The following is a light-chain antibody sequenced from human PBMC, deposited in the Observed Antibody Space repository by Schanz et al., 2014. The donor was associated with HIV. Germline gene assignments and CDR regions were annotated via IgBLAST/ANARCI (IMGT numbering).Light chain of an antibody. CDR3: QQYDRSPYT. CDR1: QSVSSN. V-gene: IGKV3-20*01. Sequence: EIVLTQSPATLSVSPGERATLSCRASQSVSSNLAWYRQKPGQAPRLLIYGASTRATGIPARFSGSGSGTDFTLTISRLEPEDFAVYYCQQYDRSPYTFGGGTKVEIK. J-gene: IGKJ4*01. CDR2: GAS.